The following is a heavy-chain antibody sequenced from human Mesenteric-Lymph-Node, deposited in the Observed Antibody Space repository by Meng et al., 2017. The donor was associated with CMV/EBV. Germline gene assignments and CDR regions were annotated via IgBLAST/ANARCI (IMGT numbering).Heavy chain of an antibody. J-gene: IGHJ4*02. V-gene: IGHV4-34*01. CDR1: GGSFGGYY. CDR3: ARHQRWLKSEGGFNY. D-gene: IGHD4-23*01. CDR2: INHSGST. Sequence: GHSQSGGAGMFEPSETLSLTCACYGGSFGGYYWSWIRQPPGKGLEWIGEINHSGSTNYNPSLKSRVTISVDTSKNQFSLKLSSVTAADTAVYYCARHQRWLKSEGGFNYWGQGTLVTVSS.